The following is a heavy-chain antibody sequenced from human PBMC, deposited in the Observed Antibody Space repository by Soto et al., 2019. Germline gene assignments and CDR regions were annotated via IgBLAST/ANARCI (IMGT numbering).Heavy chain of an antibody. D-gene: IGHD6-13*01. CDR2: IYTSGST. CDR1: GGSISSYY. Sequence: PSETLSLTCTVSGGSISSYYWSWIRQPAGKGLEWIGRIYTSGSTNYNPSLKSRVTMSVDTSKNQFSLKLSSMTAADTAVYYCAASRGKAAGSRAFDIWGQGTMVTVSS. CDR3: AASRGKAAGSRAFDI. J-gene: IGHJ3*02. V-gene: IGHV4-4*07.